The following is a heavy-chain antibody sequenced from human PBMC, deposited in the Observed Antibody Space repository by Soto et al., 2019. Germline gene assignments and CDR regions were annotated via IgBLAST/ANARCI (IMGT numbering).Heavy chain of an antibody. CDR1: GFTFSNAW. V-gene: IGHV3-15*07. J-gene: IGHJ4*02. CDR3: TTDSEGGYYDSSGYYRDY. Sequence: EVRLVESGGGLVKPGGSLRLSCAASGFTFSNAWMNWVRQAPGKGLEWVGRIKSKTDGGTTDYAAPVKGRFTISRDDSKNTLYLQMNSLKTEDTAVYYCTTDSEGGYYDSSGYYRDYWGQGTLVTVSS. CDR2: IKSKTDGGTT. D-gene: IGHD3-22*01.